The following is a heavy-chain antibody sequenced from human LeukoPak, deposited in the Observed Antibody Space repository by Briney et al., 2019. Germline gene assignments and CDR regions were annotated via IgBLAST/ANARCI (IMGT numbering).Heavy chain of an antibody. CDR2: ISSSGSTI. CDR1: GFTFSDYY. CDR3: AKDVRGDFGYCYYYMDV. V-gene: IGHV3-11*01. Sequence: GGSLRLSCAASGFTFSDYYMSWIRQAPGKGLEWVSYISSSGSTIYYADSVKGRFTISRDNAKNSLYLQMNSLRAEDTAVYCCAKDVRGDFGYCYYYMDVWGKGTTVTVSS. J-gene: IGHJ6*03. D-gene: IGHD3-16*01.